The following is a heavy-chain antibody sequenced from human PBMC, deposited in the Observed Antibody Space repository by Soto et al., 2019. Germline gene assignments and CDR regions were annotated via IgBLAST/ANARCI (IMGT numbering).Heavy chain of an antibody. V-gene: IGHV3-23*01. D-gene: IGHD3-22*01. CDR2: ISGSGGST. CDR1: GFTFSSYA. CDR3: AKATLSSGYPALDY. J-gene: IGHJ4*02. Sequence: GGSLRLSCAASGFTFSSYAMSWVRQAPGKGLEWVSAISGSGGSTYYADSVKGRFTISRDNSKNTLYLQMNSLRAEDTAVYYCAKATLSSGYPALDYWGQGTLVTVSS.